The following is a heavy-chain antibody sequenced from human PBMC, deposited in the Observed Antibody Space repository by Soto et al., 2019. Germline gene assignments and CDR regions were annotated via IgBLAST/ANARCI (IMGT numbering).Heavy chain of an antibody. CDR2: IYYSGST. V-gene: IGHV4-39*01. Sequence: SETLSLTCTVSGGSISSSSYYWGWIRQPPGKGLEWIGSIYYSGSTYYNPSLKSRVTISVDTSKNQFSLKLSSVTAADTAVYYCARGYGSGSYYIDAFDIWGQGTMVTVSS. J-gene: IGHJ3*02. CDR1: GGSISSSSYY. CDR3: ARGYGSGSYYIDAFDI. D-gene: IGHD3-10*01.